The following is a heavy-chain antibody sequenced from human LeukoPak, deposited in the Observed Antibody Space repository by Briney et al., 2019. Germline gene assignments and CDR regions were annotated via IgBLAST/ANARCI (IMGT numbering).Heavy chain of an antibody. CDR1: GYTFSSYA. CDR3: ARGTGCTGGSCSYYGMDV. V-gene: IGHV1-3*01. CDR2: INAGNGDT. J-gene: IGHJ6*02. Sequence: GASVKVSYKGSGYTFSSYAMHWVRQAPGQRLEWMGWINAGNGDTKYSQKFQGRVTITRDTSATTAYMELSSLRSEDTAVYYCARGTGCTGGSCSYYGMDVWGQGTTVTVSS. D-gene: IGHD2-15*01.